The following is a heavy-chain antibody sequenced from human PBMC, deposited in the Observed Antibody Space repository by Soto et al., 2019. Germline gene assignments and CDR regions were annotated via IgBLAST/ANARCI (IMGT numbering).Heavy chain of an antibody. CDR1: GFTFSSYE. V-gene: IGHV3-48*03. D-gene: IGHD6-13*01. J-gene: IGHJ4*02. CDR3: ARDLVPRLRLESSSEFDY. CDR2: ISSSGSTI. Sequence: GGSLRLSCAASGFTFSSYEMNWVRQAPGKGLEWVSYISSSGSTIYYADSVKGRFTISRDNAKNSLYLQMNSLRAEDTAVYYCARDLVPRLRLESSSEFDYWGQGTLVTVPQ.